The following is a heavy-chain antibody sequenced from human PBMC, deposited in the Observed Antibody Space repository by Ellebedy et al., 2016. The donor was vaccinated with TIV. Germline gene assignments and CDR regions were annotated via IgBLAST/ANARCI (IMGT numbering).Heavy chain of an antibody. CDR3: AKDRDIVVVIANYFDY. V-gene: IGHV3-23*01. CDR1: GFTFSSYA. J-gene: IGHJ4*02. CDR2: ISGSGGST. Sequence: GGSLRLXXAASGFTFSSYAMSWVRQAPGKGLEWASAISGSGGSTYYADSVKGRFTISRDNSKNTLYLQMNSLRAEDTAVYYCAKDRDIVVVIANYFDYWGQGTLVTVSS. D-gene: IGHD2-21*01.